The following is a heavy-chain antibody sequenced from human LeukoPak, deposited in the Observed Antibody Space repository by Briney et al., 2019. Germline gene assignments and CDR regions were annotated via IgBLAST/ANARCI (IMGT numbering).Heavy chain of an antibody. V-gene: IGHV4-38-2*01. CDR2: IYHSGST. CDR3: ARQGPAAPFDP. Sequence: SETLSLTCGVSGYSISSAYYWGWIRQPPGKGLEWIGSIYHSGSTYYNPSLKSRVTISVDTSKNQFSLKLSSVTAADMAVYYCARQGPAAPFDPWGRGTLVTVSS. J-gene: IGHJ5*02. D-gene: IGHD2-2*01. CDR1: GYSISSAYY.